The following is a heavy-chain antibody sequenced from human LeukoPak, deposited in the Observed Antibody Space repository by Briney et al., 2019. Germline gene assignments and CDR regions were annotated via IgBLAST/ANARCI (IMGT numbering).Heavy chain of an antibody. CDR1: GFTFINSG. V-gene: IGHV3-30*18. D-gene: IGHD1-26*01. J-gene: IGHJ1*01. Sequence: PGGSLRLSCAASGFTFINSGMHWVRQAPGKGLEWVAVTSYDGSHKYYADSVEGRFTISRDDSKNTVSLQMNSLRTEDTAVYFCAKGGGSYGWDLQHWGQGTLVTVSS. CDR3: AKGGGSYGWDLQH. CDR2: TSYDGSHK.